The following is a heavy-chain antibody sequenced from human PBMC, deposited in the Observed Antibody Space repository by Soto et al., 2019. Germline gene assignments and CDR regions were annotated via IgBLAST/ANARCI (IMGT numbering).Heavy chain of an antibody. CDR1: GYTFTAYY. CDR2: INPKFGDT. Sequence: QVQLVQSGAEVKEPGDSVRVSCEASGYTFTAYYIHWVRRAPGQGLEWMGWINPKFGDTTYAQDFQGRVSMTRDMSISTVYMELSRLPSGDTAIYYCARNMDYYYGRGSGNGHGVWGQGTTVTVFS. CDR3: ARNMDYYYGRGSGNGHGV. J-gene: IGHJ6*02. D-gene: IGHD3-10*02. V-gene: IGHV1-2*02.